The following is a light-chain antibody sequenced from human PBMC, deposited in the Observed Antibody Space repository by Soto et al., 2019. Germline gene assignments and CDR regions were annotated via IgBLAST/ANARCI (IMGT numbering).Light chain of an antibody. Sequence: DIPMTQSPSTLSASVGDRVTITCRASQSVSSWLAWYQQKPGRAPKLLISKASTLESGVPSRFSGSESGTEFTLTISSLQPDDVASYYCQQYNSHSSFGQGTKLEIK. V-gene: IGKV1-5*03. CDR2: KAS. CDR3: QQYNSHSS. J-gene: IGKJ2*01. CDR1: QSVSSW.